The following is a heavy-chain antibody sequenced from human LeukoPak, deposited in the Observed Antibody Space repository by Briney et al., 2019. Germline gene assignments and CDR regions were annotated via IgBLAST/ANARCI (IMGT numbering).Heavy chain of an antibody. CDR1: GFTFSSYW. CDR3: ARIGYSSSSYDY. D-gene: IGHD6-6*01. CDR2: IKQDGSEK. J-gene: IGHJ4*02. V-gene: IGHV3-7*01. Sequence: GSLRLSCAASGFTFSSYWMSWVRQAPGKGLEWVANIKQDGSEKYYVDSVKGRFTISRANAKNSVYLQISSLRVEDTAVYYCARIGYSSSSYDYWGQGTLVTVSS.